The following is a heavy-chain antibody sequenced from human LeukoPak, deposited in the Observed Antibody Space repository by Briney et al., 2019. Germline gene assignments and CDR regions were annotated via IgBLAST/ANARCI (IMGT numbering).Heavy chain of an antibody. V-gene: IGHV1-69*13. CDR1: GGTFSSYA. CDR2: IIPIFGTA. Sequence: ASVKVSCKASGGTFSSYAISWVRQAPGQGLEWMGGIIPIFGTANYAQKFQGRVTITADESTSTAYMELSSLRSEDTAVYYCARVIYCSSTSCFSRGLDYYYYYMDVWGKGTTVTVSS. J-gene: IGHJ6*03. D-gene: IGHD2-2*01. CDR3: ARVIYCSSTSCFSRGLDYYYYYMDV.